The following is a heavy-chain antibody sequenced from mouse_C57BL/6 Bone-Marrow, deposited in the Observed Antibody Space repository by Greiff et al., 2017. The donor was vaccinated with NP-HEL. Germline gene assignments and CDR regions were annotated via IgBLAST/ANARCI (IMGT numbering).Heavy chain of an antibody. V-gene: IGHV14-2*01. D-gene: IGHD1-1*01. CDR2: IDPEDGET. CDR3: ASYYGSFYYYAMDC. J-gene: IGHJ4*01. Sequence: VQLQQSGAELVKPGASVKLSCTASGFNIKDYYMHWVKQTTEQGLEWIGRIDPEDGETKYDPKFQGKATMTADTSSITTYLQLTSLTSEDTAVYSCASYYGSFYYYAMDCWGRGNAVPVSS. CDR1: GFNIKDYY.